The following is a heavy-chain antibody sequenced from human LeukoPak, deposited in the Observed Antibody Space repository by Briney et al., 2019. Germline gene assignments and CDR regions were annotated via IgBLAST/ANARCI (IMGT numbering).Heavy chain of an antibody. V-gene: IGHV4-34*01. J-gene: IGHJ4*02. D-gene: IGHD5-24*01. CDR1: GGSFSGYY. CDR2: INHSGST. CDR3: AGTPRRDGHNLFDY. Sequence: KPSETLSLTCAVYGGSFSGYYWSWIRQPPGKGLEWIGEINHSGSTNYNPPLKSRVTISVDTSKNQFSLKLSSVTAADTAVYYCAGTPRRDGHNLFDYWGQGTLVTVSS.